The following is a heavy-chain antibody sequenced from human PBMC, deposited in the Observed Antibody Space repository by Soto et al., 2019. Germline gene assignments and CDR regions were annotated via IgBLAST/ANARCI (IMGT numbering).Heavy chain of an antibody. V-gene: IGHV1-69*06. Sequence: QMQLVQSGAEVKKPGSSVKVSCKASGGTLTNFINYPINWVRQAPGQGLEWMGGIVPNIGTVNYAQKLQGRVTITADKSTGTAYMELSSLRSEDTALYYCARRDTGGFLRSFDNWGQGTLVTVSS. D-gene: IGHD2-8*02. CDR2: IVPNIGTV. J-gene: IGHJ4*02. CDR1: GGTLTNFINYP. CDR3: ARRDTGGFLRSFDN.